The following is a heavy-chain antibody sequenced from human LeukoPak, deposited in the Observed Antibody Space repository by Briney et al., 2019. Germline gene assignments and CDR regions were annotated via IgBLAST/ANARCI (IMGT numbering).Heavy chain of an antibody. D-gene: IGHD1-7*01. V-gene: IGHV3-23*01. J-gene: IGHJ4*02. CDR1: GFTFSSYA. CDR2: ISGSGGNT. CDR3: AKDGYPNSAGTTYFDY. Sequence: GGSLRLSCAASGFTFSSYAMSWVRQAPGKGLEWVSAISGSGGNTYYADSVKGRFTISRDNPKNTLYLQMNSLRAEDTAVYYCAKDGYPNSAGTTYFDYWGQGTLVTVSS.